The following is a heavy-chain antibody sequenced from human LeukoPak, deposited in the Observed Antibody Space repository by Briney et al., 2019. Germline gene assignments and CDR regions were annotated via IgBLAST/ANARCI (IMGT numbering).Heavy chain of an antibody. CDR3: AKFSSDSSGWCYY. J-gene: IGHJ4*02. CDR1: GFTLSSYT. Sequence: GGSLRLSCATSGFTLSSYTITWVRQAPGKGLEWVSTIIGSGGRTYNADSVKGRFTISRDNSKNTLYLQMNSLRAEDTAVYYCAKFSSDSSGWCYYWGQGTLVTVSS. D-gene: IGHD6-19*01. CDR2: IIGSGGRT. V-gene: IGHV3-23*01.